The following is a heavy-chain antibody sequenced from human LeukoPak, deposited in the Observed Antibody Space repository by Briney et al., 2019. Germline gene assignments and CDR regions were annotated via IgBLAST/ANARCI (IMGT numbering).Heavy chain of an antibody. J-gene: IGHJ4*02. V-gene: IGHV1-18*04. CDR1: GSTFTSYY. Sequence: GASVKVSCKASGSTFTSYYIHWVRQAPGQGLEWMGWINPYNGDTNYAQKFQGRVTMTRDKSTSTAYMEMRSLRSDDTAVYCCARDLRNYGAIVFDYWGQGTLVTVSP. CDR2: INPYNGDT. D-gene: IGHD4/OR15-4a*01. CDR3: ARDLRNYGAIVFDY.